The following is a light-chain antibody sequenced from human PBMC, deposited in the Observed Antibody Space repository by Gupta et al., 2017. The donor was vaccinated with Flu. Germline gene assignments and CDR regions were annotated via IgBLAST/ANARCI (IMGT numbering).Light chain of an antibody. Sequence: GDRGTSTGRDSQSISNWLEWDQQKPGQAPKLMIYKASRVERGVTLRFSGSGSVKEFTLTSSRRQNDDCANYYFHQDYRLLAFGQGTKVEIK. CDR2: KAS. CDR1: QSISNW. V-gene: IGKV1-5*03. CDR3: HQDYRLLA. J-gene: IGKJ1*01.